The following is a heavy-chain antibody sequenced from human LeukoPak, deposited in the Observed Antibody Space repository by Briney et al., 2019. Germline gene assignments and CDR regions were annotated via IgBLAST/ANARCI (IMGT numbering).Heavy chain of an antibody. CDR2: IKQDGSGK. CDR1: GFTFSNYW. J-gene: IGHJ4*02. CDR3: ARIGSRDGYTVDY. D-gene: IGHD5-24*01. Sequence: GGSLRLSCAASGFTFSNYWMSWVRQAPGKGLEWVANIKQDGSGKYYMDSVKGRFTISRDSANNSLYLQMNSLRVEDTAVYYCARIGSRDGYTVDYWGQGTLVTVSS. V-gene: IGHV3-7*01.